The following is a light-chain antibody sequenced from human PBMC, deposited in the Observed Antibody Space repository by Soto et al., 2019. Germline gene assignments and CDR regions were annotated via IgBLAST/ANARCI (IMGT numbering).Light chain of an antibody. CDR1: QSVSSY. CDR3: QQYGTLS. V-gene: IGKV3-20*01. J-gene: IGKJ4*01. CDR2: GAS. Sequence: EFVLTHSPGTLSFYPGARATLSCRASQSVSSYVAWYQQKPGQAPRLLIYGASTRAPGIPDRFSGGGSGTDFTLTISRLEPDDFAVYYCQQYGTLSVGGGTKVDIK.